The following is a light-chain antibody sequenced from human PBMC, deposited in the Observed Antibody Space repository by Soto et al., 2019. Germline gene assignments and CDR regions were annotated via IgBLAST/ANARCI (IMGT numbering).Light chain of an antibody. CDR3: QQYNSYDMWS. Sequence: DIQMTQSPSTLSASVGDRVTITCRASQSISKWLAWYRQKPGKAPQLLIFGASNLESGVPSRFSGSGSGTEFTLTISSLQADDFATYYCQQYNSYDMWSFGQGTKVDLK. CDR2: GAS. J-gene: IGKJ1*01. CDR1: QSISKW. V-gene: IGKV1-5*01.